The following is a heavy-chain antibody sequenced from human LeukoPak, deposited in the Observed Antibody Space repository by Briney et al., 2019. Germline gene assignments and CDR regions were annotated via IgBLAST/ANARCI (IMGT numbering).Heavy chain of an antibody. CDR2: ISSSGSSI. V-gene: IGHV3-11*01. D-gene: IGHD1-20*01. CDR1: GFIFSDYY. Sequence: GGSLRLSCAASGFIFSDYYMSWIRQAPGKGLEWVSYISSSGSSIYYADSVKGRFTISRDNSKNTLYLQMNSLRAEDTAVYYCAKKVLTVTGNNWFDPWGQGTLVTVSS. J-gene: IGHJ5*02. CDR3: AKKVLTVTGNNWFDP.